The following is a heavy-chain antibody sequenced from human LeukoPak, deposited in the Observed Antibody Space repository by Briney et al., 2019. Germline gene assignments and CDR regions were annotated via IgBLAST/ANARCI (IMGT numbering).Heavy chain of an antibody. CDR1: GSSISSGYY. J-gene: IGHJ4*02. CDR2: IYHSGST. CDR3: ARVPKNCSGGSCYSGHDY. D-gene: IGHD2-15*01. V-gene: IGHV4-38-2*01. Sequence: SETLSLTCAVSGSSISSGYYWGWIRQPPGKGLEWIGSIYHSGSTYYNPSLRSRVTISVDTSKKQFSLKLSSVTAADTAVYYCARVPKNCSGGSCYSGHDYWGQGTLVTVSS.